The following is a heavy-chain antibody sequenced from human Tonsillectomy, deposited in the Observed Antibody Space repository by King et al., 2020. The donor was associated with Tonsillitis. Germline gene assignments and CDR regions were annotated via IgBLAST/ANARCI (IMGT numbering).Heavy chain of an antibody. CDR3: ARGFRYYYDSSGYFDY. D-gene: IGHD3-22*01. Sequence: VQLVESGGGVVQPGRSLRLSCAASRFTFSTYAIHWVRQAPGKGLEWVAVISYDGSDKKYADSVKGRFTISRDNSKNTLYLQMNSLRAEDTDVYYCARGFRYYYDSSGYFDYWGQGTLVTVSS. CDR1: RFTFSTYA. CDR2: ISYDGSDK. J-gene: IGHJ4*02. V-gene: IGHV3-30*04.